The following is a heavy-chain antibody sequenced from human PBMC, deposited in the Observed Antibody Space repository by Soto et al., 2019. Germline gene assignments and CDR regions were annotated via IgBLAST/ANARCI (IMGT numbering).Heavy chain of an antibody. D-gene: IGHD5-18*01. CDR1: GFTFSDYD. CDR3: ARVKGDNYGPAMGDGFDI. Sequence: EVQLEESGGGVAQPGGSLRLSCIVSGFTFSDYDMYWVRQVAGKGLEWVSGIGAAGDPYYAGSVKCRFTISRENAKKCFYLQMRSLTSEDTAVYFCARVKGDNYGPAMGDGFDIWGQVTMVTVS. V-gene: IGHV3-13*05. CDR2: IGAAGDP. J-gene: IGHJ3*02.